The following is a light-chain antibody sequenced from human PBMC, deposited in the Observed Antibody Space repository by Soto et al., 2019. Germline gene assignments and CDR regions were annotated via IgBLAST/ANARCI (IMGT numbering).Light chain of an antibody. V-gene: IGKV1-5*03. CDR3: QQYDSYPWT. CDR2: KAS. Sequence: DIPMTQSPSTLSASLGDRVTITCRASQTISSWLAWYQQKPGKAPKLLIFKASSLQTGVPSKFSGSGSGTEFTLTISSLQPDDFATYYCQQYDSYPWTFGQGPKVDI. CDR1: QTISSW. J-gene: IGKJ1*01.